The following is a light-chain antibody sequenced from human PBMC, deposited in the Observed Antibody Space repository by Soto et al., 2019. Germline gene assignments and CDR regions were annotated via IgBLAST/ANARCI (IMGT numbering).Light chain of an antibody. J-gene: IGKJ1*01. Sequence: EIVMTQSQATLSVSPWERATLSCRASQSVSSNLAWYQQKPGQAPRLLIYGASTRATGIPARFSGSGSGTEFTLTISSLQSEDFAVYYCQQYNNWPPGRTFGQGNKVEIK. CDR1: QSVSSN. V-gene: IGKV3-15*01. CDR3: QQYNNWPPGRT. CDR2: GAS.